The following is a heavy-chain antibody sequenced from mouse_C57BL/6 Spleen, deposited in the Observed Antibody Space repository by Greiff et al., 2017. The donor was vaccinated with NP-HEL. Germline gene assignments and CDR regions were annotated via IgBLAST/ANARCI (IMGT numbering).Heavy chain of an antibody. D-gene: IGHD3-2*02. CDR1: GYTFTSYW. Sequence: VQLQQSGTVLARPGASVKMSCKTSGYTFTSYWMHWVKQRPGQGLEWIGAIYPGNSDTSYNQKFKGKAKLTAVTSASTAYMELSSLTNEDSAVYYCTRETAQATSDYFDYWGQGTTLTVSS. V-gene: IGHV1-5*01. CDR2: IYPGNSDT. J-gene: IGHJ2*01. CDR3: TRETAQATSDYFDY.